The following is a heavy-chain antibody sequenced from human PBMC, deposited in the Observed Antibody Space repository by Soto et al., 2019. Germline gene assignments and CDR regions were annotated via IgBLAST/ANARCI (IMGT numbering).Heavy chain of an antibody. V-gene: IGHV1-3*05. CDR2: INAGNGNT. J-gene: IGHJ4*02. Sequence: QVQLVQSGAEEKKPGASVKVSCKASGYTFTGYAMHWVRQAPGQRLEWMGWINAGNGNTKYSQKFQGRVTITRDTSAGTADMELSSLRSEDTAVYSCARAVAVAADFDYWGQGTLVTVSS. D-gene: IGHD6-19*01. CDR3: ARAVAVAADFDY. CDR1: GYTFTGYA.